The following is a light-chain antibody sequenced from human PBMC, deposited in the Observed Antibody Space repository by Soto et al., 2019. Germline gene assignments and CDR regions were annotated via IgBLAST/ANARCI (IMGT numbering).Light chain of an antibody. CDR3: QAYDSSLSGGV. J-gene: IGLJ1*01. CDR1: SSNIGAGYD. CDR2: GNN. Sequence: QSVLTRPPPVSGAPGQRVTISCNGSSSNIGAGYDVHWYQQFPGTAPKLLIYGNNNRPSGVPYRFSGSKSATSASLAITGLRAEDEADYYCQAYDSSLSGGVFGAGTKLTVL. V-gene: IGLV1-40*01.